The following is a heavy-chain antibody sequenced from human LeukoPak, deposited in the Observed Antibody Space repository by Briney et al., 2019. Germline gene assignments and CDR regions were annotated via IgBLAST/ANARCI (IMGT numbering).Heavy chain of an antibody. CDR3: ATYRQVMLPFES. CDR2: IFQGGGEI. V-gene: IGHV3-23*01. Sequence: GGSLRLSCAASGFTFSDFAMSWVRQPSGKGLEWVSSIFQGGGEIHYADSVRGRFTISRDNSRSTLFLQMNSLRAEDTAIYYCATYRQVMLPFESWGQGTLVTVSS. D-gene: IGHD5-18*01. CDR1: GFTFSDFA. J-gene: IGHJ4*02.